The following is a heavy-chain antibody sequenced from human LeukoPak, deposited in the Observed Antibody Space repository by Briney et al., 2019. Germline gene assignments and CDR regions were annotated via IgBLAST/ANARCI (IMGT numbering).Heavy chain of an antibody. CDR2: ISWNSGSI. Sequence: GRSLRLSCAASGFTFDDYAMHWVRQAPGKGLEWVSGISWNSGSIGYADSVKGRFTISRDSAKNSLYLQMNSLRAEDMALYYCAKGLRITIFGVVTGDWYFDLWGRGTLVTVSS. D-gene: IGHD3-3*01. CDR1: GFTFDDYA. V-gene: IGHV3-9*03. CDR3: AKGLRITIFGVVTGDWYFDL. J-gene: IGHJ2*01.